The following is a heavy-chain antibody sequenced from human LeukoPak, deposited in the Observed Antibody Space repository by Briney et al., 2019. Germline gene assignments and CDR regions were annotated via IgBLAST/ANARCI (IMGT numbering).Heavy chain of an antibody. CDR1: GYSFSIYA. V-gene: IGHV3-23*01. CDR3: AKDRSVVID. D-gene: IGHD4-23*01. CDR2: MCGSGGSI. Sequence: TGGSLRLSCAASGYSFSIYAMCWGREALEKGLEWVSPMCGSGGSIHSTDSVRGGFTISRDNSTKTLYLQMNRLRADVTAVYYCAKDRSVVIDWGEGTLVTVFS. J-gene: IGHJ4*02.